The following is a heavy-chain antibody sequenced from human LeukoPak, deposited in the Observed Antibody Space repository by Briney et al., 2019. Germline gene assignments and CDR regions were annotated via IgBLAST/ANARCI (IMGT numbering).Heavy chain of an antibody. J-gene: IGHJ4*02. CDR1: GFPFSDFH. CDR2: ITSGGGFK. D-gene: IGHD3-22*01. CDR3: ERVREVSSGSYYLTS. Sequence: GGSLRLSCVAAGFPFSDFHMGWIRQAPGKGLEWVSYITSGGGFKYYADSVKGRFSISRDDYKNSVFLQITSLRVEDTAVYYCERVREVSSGSYYLTSWGEGTLVTVSS. V-gene: IGHV3-11*04.